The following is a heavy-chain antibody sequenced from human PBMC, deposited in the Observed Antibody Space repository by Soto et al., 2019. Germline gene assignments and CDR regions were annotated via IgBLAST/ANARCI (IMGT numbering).Heavy chain of an antibody. V-gene: IGHV4-59*01. D-gene: IGHD6-19*01. J-gene: IGHJ4*02. Sequence: PSDTLSLTCTVSGGSISIYYWSWIRQPPGKGLEWIGYIYYSGSTNYNPSLKSRVTISVDTSKNQFSLKLSSVTAADTAVYYCACYIRAVAGTSCGYWGQGTLVTVSS. CDR2: IYYSGST. CDR1: GGSISIYY. CDR3: ACYIRAVAGTSCGY.